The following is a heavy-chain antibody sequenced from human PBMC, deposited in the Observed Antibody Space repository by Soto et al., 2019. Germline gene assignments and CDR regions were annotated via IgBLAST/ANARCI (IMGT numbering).Heavy chain of an antibody. CDR2: ISYNGGGT. V-gene: IGHV3-23*01. CDR3: ARALTYYGSGSYFFVY. Sequence: GGSLRLSCAASGFTFSKYAMTWARQAPGKGLEWVSAISYNGGGTYYVDSVKGRFTVSRDNSKNTLYLQMHSLRPEDTAAYYCARALTYYGSGSYFFVYWGPGTLVTVSS. D-gene: IGHD3-10*01. CDR1: GFTFSKYA. J-gene: IGHJ4*02.